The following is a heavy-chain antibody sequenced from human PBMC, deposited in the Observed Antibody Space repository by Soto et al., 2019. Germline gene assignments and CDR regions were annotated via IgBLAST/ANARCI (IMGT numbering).Heavy chain of an antibody. J-gene: IGHJ6*02. CDR3: ARMGRYCSSTSCCWYYYYGMDV. V-gene: IGHV1-46*01. Sequence: GASVKVSCKASGYTFTSYYMHWVRQAPGQGLEWMGIINPSGGSTSYAQKFQGRVTMTRDTSTSTVYMELSSLRSEDTAVYYCARMGRYCSSTSCCWYYYYGMDVWGQGTTVTVSS. CDR2: INPSGGST. CDR1: GYTFTSYY. D-gene: IGHD2-2*01.